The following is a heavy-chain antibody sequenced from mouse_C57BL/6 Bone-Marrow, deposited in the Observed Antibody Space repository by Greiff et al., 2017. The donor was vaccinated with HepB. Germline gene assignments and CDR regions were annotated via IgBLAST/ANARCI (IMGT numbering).Heavy chain of an antibody. CDR2: IYPRSGNT. V-gene: IGHV1-81*01. D-gene: IGHD1-1*01. CDR1: GYTFTSYG. Sequence: LQESGAELARPGASVKLSCKASGYTFTSYGISWVKQSTGQGLEWIGEIYPRSGNTYYNEKFKGKATLTADKSSSTAYMELRSLTSEDSAVYFWARFGDYYGSRVFAYWGQGTLVTVSA. CDR3: ARFGDYYGSRVFAY. J-gene: IGHJ3*01.